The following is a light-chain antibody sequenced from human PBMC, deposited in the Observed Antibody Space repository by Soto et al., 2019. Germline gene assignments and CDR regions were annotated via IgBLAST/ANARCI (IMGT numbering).Light chain of an antibody. V-gene: IGKV1-39*01. CDR3: QQSYSTPST. Sequence: DIQMTQSPSSLSASVGDRVTTTCRASQSISSYLNWYQQKPGKAPKLLIYAASSLQSGVPSRFSGSGSGTDFTLTISSLQPEDFATYYCQQSYSTPSTFGGGTKVDIK. CDR1: QSISSY. CDR2: AAS. J-gene: IGKJ4*01.